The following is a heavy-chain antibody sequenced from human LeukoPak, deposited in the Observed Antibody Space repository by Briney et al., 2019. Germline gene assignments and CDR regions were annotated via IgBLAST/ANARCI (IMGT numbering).Heavy chain of an antibody. CDR1: GYTFTSYD. V-gene: IGHV1-8*01. Sequence: ASVKVSCKASGYTFTSYDINWVRQATGQGLEWMGWMNPNSGNTGYAQKFQGRVTMTRNTSISTAYMELSSLRSEDTAVYYCARGRRVLRYFDWPSYAYYFDYWGQGTLVTVSS. CDR3: ARGRRVLRYFDWPSYAYYFDY. CDR2: MNPNSGNT. D-gene: IGHD3-9*01. J-gene: IGHJ4*02.